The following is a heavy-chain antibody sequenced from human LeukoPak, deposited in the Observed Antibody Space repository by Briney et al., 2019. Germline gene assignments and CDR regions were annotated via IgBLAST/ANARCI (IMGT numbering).Heavy chain of an antibody. J-gene: IGHJ5*02. CDR1: GYSFIGYH. CDR3: ARNHYSWFDP. D-gene: IGHD1-14*01. CDR2: TNPNTGGT. V-gene: IGHV1-2*02. Sequence: ASVKVSCKTSGYSFIGYHMHWVRQAPGQGLEWMGWTNPNTGGTKYAQKFQGRVTMTRDTSTSTAYMELRSLRSDDTAVYYCARNHYSWFDPWGQGTLVTVSS.